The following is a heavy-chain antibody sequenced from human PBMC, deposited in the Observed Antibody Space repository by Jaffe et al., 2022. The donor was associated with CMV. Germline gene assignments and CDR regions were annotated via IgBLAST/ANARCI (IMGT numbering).Heavy chain of an antibody. CDR2: ISGSGGST. CDR1: GFTFSSYA. J-gene: IGHJ4*02. D-gene: IGHD6-13*01. CDR3: ARQYRSTWYVFDY. Sequence: EVQLLESGGGLVQPGGSLRLSCAASGFTFSSYAMSWVRQAPGKGLEWVSAISGSGGSTYYADSVKGRFTISRDNSKNTLYLQMNSLRAEDTAVYYCARQYRSTWYVFDYWGQGTLVTVSS. V-gene: IGHV3-23*01.